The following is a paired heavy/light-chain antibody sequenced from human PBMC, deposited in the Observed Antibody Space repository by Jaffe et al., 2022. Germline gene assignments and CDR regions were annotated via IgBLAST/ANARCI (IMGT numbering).Light chain of an antibody. CDR2: DVT. V-gene: IGLV2-11*01. J-gene: IGLJ1*01. CDR1: SSDVGGYNY. Sequence: QSALTQPRSVSGSPGQSVTISCTGTSSDVGGYNYVFWYQLHPGKAPKLMIYDVTKRPSGVPDRFSGSKSDNTASLTISGLQAGDEADYYCCSYAGSNTYVFGTGTTVTVL. CDR3: CSYAGSNTYV.
Heavy chain of an antibody. Sequence: EVQLVESGGGLVQPGGSLRLSCAASGFTCSNYEMSWVRQAPGKGLEWVSYISNSGTITYADSVKGRFTISRDNAKNALYLQMNSLRVEDTAVYFCAAEGVVTTRNAFDIWGQGTMLTVSS. J-gene: IGHJ3*02. CDR2: ISNSGTI. D-gene: IGHD5-12*01. CDR1: GFTCSNYE. CDR3: AAEGVVTTRNAFDI. V-gene: IGHV3-48*03.